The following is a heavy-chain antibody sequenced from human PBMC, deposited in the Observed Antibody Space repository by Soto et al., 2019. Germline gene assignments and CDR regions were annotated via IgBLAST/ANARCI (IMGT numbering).Heavy chain of an antibody. J-gene: IGHJ4*02. V-gene: IGHV6-1*01. CDR2: TYYRSKWYY. CDR3: AGEGDIHRGLCY. CDR1: GDTVSGNLAT. Sequence: SRSLALTCAISGDTVSGNLATWNTIWQSPSRGLEWLGRTYYRSKWYYEYAQSVKSRITIMRDTSKNQFSLQLTSVTPEDTAVYYCAGEGDIHRGLCYWVPGAPGTVS.